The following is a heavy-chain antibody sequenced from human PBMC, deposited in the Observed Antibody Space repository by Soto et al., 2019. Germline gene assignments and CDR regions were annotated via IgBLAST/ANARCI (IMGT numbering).Heavy chain of an antibody. CDR1: GYTFTSYY. V-gene: IGHV1-46*01. CDR3: VRGSSYGSGTYYNLGFFGP. Sequence: GASVKVSCKASGYTFTSYYMHWVRQAPGQGLEWMGIINPSGGSASYAQKFQGRVTMTRDTSTSTVYMELSSLRAEDTANYYCVRGSSYGSGTYYNLGFFGPWGQGTQVTVSS. D-gene: IGHD3-10*01. CDR2: INPSGGSA. J-gene: IGHJ5*02.